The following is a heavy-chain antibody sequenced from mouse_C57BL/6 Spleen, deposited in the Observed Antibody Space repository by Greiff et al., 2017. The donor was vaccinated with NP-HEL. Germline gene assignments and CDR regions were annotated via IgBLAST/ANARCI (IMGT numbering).Heavy chain of an antibody. CDR1: GFTFSDYG. CDR3: ARTGSSSYWYFDV. V-gene: IGHV5-17*01. CDR2: ISSGSSTI. Sequence: EVKLMESGGGLVKPGGSLKLSCAASGFTFSDYGMHWVRQAPEKGLEWVAYISSGSSTIYYADTVKGRFTISRDNAKNTLFLQMTSLRSEDTAMYYCARTGSSSYWYFDVWGTGTTVTVSS. D-gene: IGHD1-1*01. J-gene: IGHJ1*03.